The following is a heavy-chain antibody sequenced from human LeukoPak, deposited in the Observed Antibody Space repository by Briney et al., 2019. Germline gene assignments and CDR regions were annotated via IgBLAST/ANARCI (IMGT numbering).Heavy chain of an antibody. CDR2: ISGSGGST. CDR3: AKWKGSTLREFDY. Sequence: GGFLRLSCAASGFTFSSYAMSWVRQAPGKGLEWASAISGSGGSTYYADSVKGRFTISRDNSKNTLYLQMNSLRAEDTAVYYCAKWKGSTLREFDYWGQGTLVTVSS. J-gene: IGHJ4*02. CDR1: GFTFSSYA. D-gene: IGHD4-17*01. V-gene: IGHV3-23*01.